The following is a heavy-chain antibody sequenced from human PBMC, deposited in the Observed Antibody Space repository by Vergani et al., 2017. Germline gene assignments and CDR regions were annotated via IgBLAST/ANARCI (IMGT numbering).Heavy chain of an antibody. Sequence: QVQLVQSGAEVKKPGSSVKVSCKASGGTFSSYAISWVRQAPGQGLEWMGGIIPIFGTANYAQKFQGRVTITADESTSTAYMELSSLSSEYTAVYYCATHPVSAMDYYYYYMDVWGKGTTVTVSS. D-gene: IGHD5-24*01. CDR1: GGTFSSYA. CDR2: IIPIFGTA. V-gene: IGHV1-69*01. CDR3: ATHPVSAMDYYYYYMDV. J-gene: IGHJ6*03.